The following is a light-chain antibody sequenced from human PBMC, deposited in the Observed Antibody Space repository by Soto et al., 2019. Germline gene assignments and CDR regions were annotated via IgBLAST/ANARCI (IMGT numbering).Light chain of an antibody. Sequence: QSVLTQPASVSGSPGQSITISCTGTSSDVGCYNYVSWYQQHPGKAPKLMIYDVSNRPSGVSNRFSGSKSGNTASLTISGLQAEDEADYYCSSYTSSRTHVVFGGGTKLTVL. J-gene: IGLJ2*01. CDR1: SSDVGCYNY. CDR3: SSYTSSRTHVV. CDR2: DVS. V-gene: IGLV2-14*01.